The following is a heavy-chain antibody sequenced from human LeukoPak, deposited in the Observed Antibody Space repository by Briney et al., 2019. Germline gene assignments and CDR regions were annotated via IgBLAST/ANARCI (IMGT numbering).Heavy chain of an antibody. V-gene: IGHV4-59*01. Sequence: SETLSLTCTVCGGSISSYYWSWIRQPPGKGRGWLGYTYYSGSTNYNPSLKSRVTRSVDTSKNQFSLKRSSVTAADTAVYYGARDYDSSGFDYWGQGTLVTVSS. J-gene: IGHJ4*02. CDR1: GGSISSYY. CDR3: ARDYDSSGFDY. D-gene: IGHD3-22*01. CDR2: TYYSGST.